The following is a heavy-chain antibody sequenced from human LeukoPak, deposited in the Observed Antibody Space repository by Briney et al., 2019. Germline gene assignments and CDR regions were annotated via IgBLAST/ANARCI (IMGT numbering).Heavy chain of an antibody. J-gene: IGHJ2*01. CDR3: ARESGQLVRNWRYFDL. CDR1: GGSISSYY. V-gene: IGHV4-4*07. Sequence: PSETLSLTCTVSGGSISSYYWSWIRQPAGRGLEWIGGIYTSGSTNYNPSLKSRVTMSVDTSKNHFSLKLSSVTAADTAVYYCARESGQLVRNWRYFDLWGRGPRVPVS. D-gene: IGHD6-6*01. CDR2: IYTSGST.